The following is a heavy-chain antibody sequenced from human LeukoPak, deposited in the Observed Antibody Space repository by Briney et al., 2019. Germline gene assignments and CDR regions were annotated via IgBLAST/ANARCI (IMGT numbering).Heavy chain of an antibody. J-gene: IGHJ6*03. V-gene: IGHV3-20*04. CDR2: INWNGGST. D-gene: IGHD1-26*01. Sequence: PGGSLRLSCAASGFTLDDYGMSWVRQAPGKGLEWVSNINWNGGSTGYADSVKGRFTISRDNAKNSLYLQMNSLRAEDTAVYYCARDPYSGSYVNYYYYFMDVWGKGTTVTISS. CDR1: GFTLDDYG. CDR3: ARDPYSGSYVNYYYYFMDV.